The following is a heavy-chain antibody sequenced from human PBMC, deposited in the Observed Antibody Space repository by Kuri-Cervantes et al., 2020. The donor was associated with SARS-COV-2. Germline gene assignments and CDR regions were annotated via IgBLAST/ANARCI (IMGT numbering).Heavy chain of an antibody. Sequence: SQTLSLTCAVYGGSFSGYYWSWIRQPPGKGLEWIGEINHSGSTNYNPSLKSRVTISVDTSKNRFSLKLSSVTAAGTAVYYCARSWRVWFDPWGQGTLVTVSS. J-gene: IGHJ5*02. D-gene: IGHD1-1*01. CDR2: INHSGST. CDR3: ARSWRVWFDP. CDR1: GGSFSGYY. V-gene: IGHV4-34*01.